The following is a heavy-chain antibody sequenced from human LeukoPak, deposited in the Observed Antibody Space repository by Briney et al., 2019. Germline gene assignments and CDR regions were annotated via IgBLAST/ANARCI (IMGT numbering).Heavy chain of an antibody. Sequence: SGTLSLTCAVSGVSISTSNWWRWVRQPPGKGLEWIGEIYHSGTTNYNPSLKSRVTISVDKSKNQFTLNLISVTAADTAVYYCARDGSRGPFDYWGQGTLVTVSS. V-gene: IGHV4-4*02. J-gene: IGHJ4*02. CDR2: IYHSGTT. CDR1: GVSISTSNW. CDR3: ARDGSRGPFDY. D-gene: IGHD3-22*01.